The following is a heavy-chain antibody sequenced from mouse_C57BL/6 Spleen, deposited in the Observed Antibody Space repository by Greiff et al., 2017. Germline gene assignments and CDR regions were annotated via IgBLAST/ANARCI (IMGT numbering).Heavy chain of an antibody. J-gene: IGHJ4*01. CDR3: ARKETVVTDAMDY. Sequence: VQLQQPGAELVKPGASVKMSCKASGYTFTSYWITWVKQRPGQGLEWIGDIYPGSGSTHYNEKFKSKAILTVDTSSSTAYMQLSSLTSEDSAVYYCARKETVVTDAMDYWGQGTSVTVSS. V-gene: IGHV1-55*01. CDR1: GYTFTSYW. D-gene: IGHD2-2*01. CDR2: IYPGSGST.